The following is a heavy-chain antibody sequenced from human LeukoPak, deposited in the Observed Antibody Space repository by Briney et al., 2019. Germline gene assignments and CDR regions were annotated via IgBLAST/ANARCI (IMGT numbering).Heavy chain of an antibody. J-gene: IGHJ4*02. CDR2: IYIGGST. CDR1: GGSINSYH. Sequence: SETLSLTCTVSGGSINSYHWNWIRQSAGKGLEWIGRIYIGGSTNYNPSLKSRVTMSLDASKNQVSVNLNSVTAADTAIYYCARERHGGYSYGFSFDYWGQGTLVTVSS. V-gene: IGHV4-4*07. CDR3: ARERHGGYSYGFSFDY. D-gene: IGHD5-18*01.